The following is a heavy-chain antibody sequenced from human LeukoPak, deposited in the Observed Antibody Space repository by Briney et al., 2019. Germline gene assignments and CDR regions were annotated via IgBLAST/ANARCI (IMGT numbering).Heavy chain of an antibody. CDR1: GGSISSYY. J-gene: IGHJ6*02. CDR2: IYYSGST. CDR3: ARLGDWPAYYYYGMDV. V-gene: IGHV4-59*08. D-gene: IGHD2-21*02. Sequence: SETLSLTCTVSGGSISSYYWSWIRQPPGKGLEWIGYIYYSGSTNYNPSLKSRVTISVDTSKNQFSLKLSSVTAADTAVYYCARLGDWPAYYYYGMDVWGQGTTVTVSS.